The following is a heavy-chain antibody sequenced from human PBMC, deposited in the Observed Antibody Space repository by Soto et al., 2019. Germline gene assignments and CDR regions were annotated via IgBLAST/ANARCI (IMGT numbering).Heavy chain of an antibody. CDR3: ARHGVDYGDYASYYYYGMDV. V-gene: IGHV4-39*01. CDR1: GDSINIAAYY. D-gene: IGHD4-17*01. J-gene: IGHJ6*02. Sequence: PSDSLALSCTVSGDSINIAAYYLAWIKQHPGKGLEWIGFIYYSGSAYYNPSLKSRVTISIDTSKTQFSLKLTSVTAADTAVFYCARHGVDYGDYASYYYYGMDVWGRGTTVTVSS. CDR2: IYYSGSA.